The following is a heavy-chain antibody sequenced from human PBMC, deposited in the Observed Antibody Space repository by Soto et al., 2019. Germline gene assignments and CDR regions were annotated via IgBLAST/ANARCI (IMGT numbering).Heavy chain of an antibody. Sequence: SETLSLTCTVSGGSISSSSFHWGWIRQPPGKGLEWIGSIYYSGSTYYSPSLKSRVTISVDTSKNQFSLKLSSVTAADTAVYYCASAYDILSGHYKVSTWFAPWSQGTLVTVSS. J-gene: IGHJ5*02. V-gene: IGHV4-39*01. CDR3: ASAYDILSGHYKVSTWFAP. CDR1: GGSISSSSFH. CDR2: IYYSGST. D-gene: IGHD3-9*01.